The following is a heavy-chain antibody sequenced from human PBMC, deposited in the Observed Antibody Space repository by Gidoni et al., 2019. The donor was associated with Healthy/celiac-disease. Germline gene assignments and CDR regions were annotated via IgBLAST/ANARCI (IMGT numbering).Heavy chain of an antibody. CDR1: GGSFSGYY. J-gene: IGHJ4*02. D-gene: IGHD3-16*02. Sequence: QVQLQQWGAGLLKPSETLSLPCAVYGGSFSGYYWSWIRQPPGKGLEWIGEINHSGSTNYNPSLKSRVTISVDTSKNQFSLKLSSVTAADTAVYYCARGRPTYDYVWGSYRFGQYYFDYWGQGTLVTVSS. V-gene: IGHV4-34*01. CDR3: ARGRPTYDYVWGSYRFGQYYFDY. CDR2: INHSGST.